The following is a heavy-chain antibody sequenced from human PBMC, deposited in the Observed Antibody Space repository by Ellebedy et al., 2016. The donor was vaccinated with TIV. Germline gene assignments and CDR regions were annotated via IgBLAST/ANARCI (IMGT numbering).Heavy chain of an antibody. Sequence: GESLKISXAASGFTFSSYSMSWVRQAPGKGLEWVANIKQDGSEKYYVDSVKGRFTISRDNAKNSLYLQMNSLRAEDTAVYYCARGLEPRAYYYGMDVWGQGTTVTVSS. CDR1: GFTFSSYS. J-gene: IGHJ6*02. V-gene: IGHV3-7*03. CDR3: ARGLEPRAYYYGMDV. D-gene: IGHD1-1*01. CDR2: IKQDGSEK.